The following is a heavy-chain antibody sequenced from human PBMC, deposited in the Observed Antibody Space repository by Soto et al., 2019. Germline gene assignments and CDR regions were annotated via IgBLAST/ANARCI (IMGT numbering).Heavy chain of an antibody. CDR3: TTELIGYSSGWSGAFDI. Sequence: GGSLRLSCAASGFTFSSYAMSWVRQAPGKGLEWVGRIKSKTDGGTTDYAAPVKGRFTISRDDSKNTLYLQMNSLKTEDTAVYYCTTELIGYSSGWSGAFDIWGQGTMVTVSS. CDR1: GFTFSSYA. J-gene: IGHJ3*02. V-gene: IGHV3-15*01. D-gene: IGHD6-19*01. CDR2: IKSKTDGGTT.